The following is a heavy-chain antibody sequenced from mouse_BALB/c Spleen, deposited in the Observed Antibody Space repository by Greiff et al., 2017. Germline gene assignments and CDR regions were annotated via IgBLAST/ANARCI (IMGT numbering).Heavy chain of an antibody. V-gene: IGHV2-9*02. Sequence: VQLQQSGPGLVAPSQSLSITCTVSGFSLTSYGVHWVRQPPGKGLEWLGVIWAGGSTNYNSALMSRLSISKDNSKSQVFLKMNSLQTDDTAMYYCARDRAYHGDAMDYWGQGTSVTVSS. CDR1: GFSLTSYG. CDR2: IWAGGST. CDR3: ARDRAYHGDAMDY. D-gene: IGHD6-5*01. J-gene: IGHJ4*01.